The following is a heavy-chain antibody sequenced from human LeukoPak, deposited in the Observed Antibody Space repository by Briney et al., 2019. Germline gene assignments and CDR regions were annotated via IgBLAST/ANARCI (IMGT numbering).Heavy chain of an antibody. J-gene: IGHJ4*02. CDR3: ASGGMGARKFYSDPFHY. D-gene: IGHD2-15*01. CDR1: GFTVSTNY. Sequence: PGGSPRLSCAASGFTVSTNYMSWVRQAPEKGLEWVSILYSRGSTYYAHSVKGRFTISRDDSKNTLYLQMNSLRAEDTAVYYCASGGMGARKFYSDPFHYWGQGTLVTVSS. CDR2: LYSRGST. V-gene: IGHV3-53*01.